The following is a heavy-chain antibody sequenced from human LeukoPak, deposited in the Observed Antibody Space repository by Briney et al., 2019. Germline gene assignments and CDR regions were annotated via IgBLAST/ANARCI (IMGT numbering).Heavy chain of an antibody. D-gene: IGHD3-3*01. CDR3: ATYDFWSGTKNYYYYYYMDV. CDR1: EGTFSSYA. CDR2: IIPIFGTA. J-gene: IGHJ6*03. Sequence: GASVKVSCKASEGTFSSYAISWVRQAPGQGLEWMGGIIPIFGTANYAQKFQGRVTITTDESTSTAYMELSSLRSEDTAVYYCATYDFWSGTKNYYYYYYMDVWGKGTTVTVSS. V-gene: IGHV1-69*05.